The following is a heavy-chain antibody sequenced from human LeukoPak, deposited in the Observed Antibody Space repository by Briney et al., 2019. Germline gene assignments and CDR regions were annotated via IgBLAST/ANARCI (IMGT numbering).Heavy chain of an antibody. Sequence: GGSLRLSCAASGFTFSSYAMSWVRQAPGKGLEWVSAISGSGGSTYYADSVKGRFTISRDNSKNTLYLQMNSLRAEDTAVYYCAKGLFMSTFGGVIGDYWGQGTLVTVSS. CDR2: ISGSGGST. J-gene: IGHJ4*02. CDR1: GFTFSSYA. CDR3: AKGLFMSTFGGVIGDY. D-gene: IGHD3-16*02. V-gene: IGHV3-23*01.